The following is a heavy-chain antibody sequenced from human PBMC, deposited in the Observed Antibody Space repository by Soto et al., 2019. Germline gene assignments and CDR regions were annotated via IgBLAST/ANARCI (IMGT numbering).Heavy chain of an antibody. J-gene: IGHJ5*02. CDR3: ATVPTVTNWFDP. CDR2: FDPEDGET. CDR1: GYTLTELS. V-gene: IGHV1-24*01. D-gene: IGHD4-17*01. Sequence: ASVKVSCKVSGYTLTELSMHWVRQAPGKGLEWMGGFDPEDGETIYAQKFQGRVTMTEDTSTDTAYMELSSLRSEDTAVYYCATVPTVTNWFDPWGQGTLVTVSS.